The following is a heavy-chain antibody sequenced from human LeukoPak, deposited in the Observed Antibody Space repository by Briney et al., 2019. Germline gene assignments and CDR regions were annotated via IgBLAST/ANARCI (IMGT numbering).Heavy chain of an antibody. CDR3: ARLREITFGGVIGIDY. CDR1: GFTVSSNY. V-gene: IGHV3-7*01. J-gene: IGHJ4*02. Sequence: PGGSLRLSCAASGFTVSSNYMSWVRQAPGKGLEWVANIKQDGSEKYYVDSVKGRFTISRDNAKNSLYLQMNSLRAEDTAVYYCARLREITFGGVIGIDYWGQGTLVTVSS. CDR2: IKQDGSEK. D-gene: IGHD3-16*02.